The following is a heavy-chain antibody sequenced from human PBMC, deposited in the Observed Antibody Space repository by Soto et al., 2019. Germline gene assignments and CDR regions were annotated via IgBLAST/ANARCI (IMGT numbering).Heavy chain of an antibody. CDR3: AKDNTRYYDYSGYFRASGLDV. V-gene: IGHV3-30*18. CDR1: GFTFSSYG. D-gene: IGHD3-22*01. CDR2: ISYDGSNE. J-gene: IGHJ6*02. Sequence: QVQLVESGGGVVQPGRSLRLSCAASGFTFSSYGMHWVRQAPGKGLEWVAVISYDGSNEYYADSVKGRFTISRDNSKNTIDLQMNGRRADDTVLYYCAKDNTRYYDYSGYFRASGLDVWGQGTTVTVSS.